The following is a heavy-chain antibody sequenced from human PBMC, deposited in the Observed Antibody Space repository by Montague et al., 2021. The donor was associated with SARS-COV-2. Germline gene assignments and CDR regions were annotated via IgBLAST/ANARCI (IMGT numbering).Heavy chain of an antibody. D-gene: IGHD3-10*01. J-gene: IGHJ6*02. V-gene: IGHV4-34*01. CDR2: INHSGST. CDR3: ARFHHVGMVRGVRRAYYYGMDV. CDR1: GGSFSGYY. Sequence: SETLSLTCAVYGGSFSGYYWSWIRQPPGKGLEWIGEINHSGSTNYNPSLKSRVTISGDTSKNQFSLKLSSVTAADTAVYYCARFHHVGMVRGVRRAYYYGMDVWGQGTTVTVSS.